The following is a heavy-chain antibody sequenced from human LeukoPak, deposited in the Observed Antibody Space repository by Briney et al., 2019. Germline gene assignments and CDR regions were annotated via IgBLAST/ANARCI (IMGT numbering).Heavy chain of an antibody. D-gene: IGHD5-12*01. Sequence: ASVKVSCKASGYTFTSYDINWVRQATGQGLEWMGWMSPDSGYTGHAQTFQGRVTLTRNTSVSTAFMELSSLRSEDTALYYCEIYTGYDSFWGQGTLVTVSS. V-gene: IGHV1-8*01. CDR3: EIYTGYDSF. CDR2: MSPDSGYT. CDR1: GYTFTSYD. J-gene: IGHJ4*02.